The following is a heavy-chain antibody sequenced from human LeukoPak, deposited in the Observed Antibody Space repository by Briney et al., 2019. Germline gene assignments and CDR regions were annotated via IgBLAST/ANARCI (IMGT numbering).Heavy chain of an antibody. V-gene: IGHV1-46*01. Sequence: GASVKVSCKASGDTFTSYYMHWVRQAPGQGLEWMGIINPSGDSTSYAQKFQGRVTMTRDTSTSTVYMELSSLRSGDTAVYYCARAPQRTFDYWGQGTLVTVSS. J-gene: IGHJ4*02. CDR1: GDTFTSYY. CDR2: INPSGDST. CDR3: ARAPQRTFDY.